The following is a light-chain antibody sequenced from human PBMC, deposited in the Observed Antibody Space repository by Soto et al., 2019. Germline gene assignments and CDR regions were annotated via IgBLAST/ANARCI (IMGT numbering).Light chain of an antibody. J-gene: IGKJ1*01. CDR2: AAS. Sequence: EIVMTQSPATLSVSPGERATLSCRASQSVSNNYLGWYRQKPGQAPRLLIYAASSRATGIPDRFSGSGSGTEFTLTISRLESEDFAVYFCQQYGTSPRTFGQGTKVDI. CDR1: QSVSNNY. CDR3: QQYGTSPRT. V-gene: IGKV3-20*01.